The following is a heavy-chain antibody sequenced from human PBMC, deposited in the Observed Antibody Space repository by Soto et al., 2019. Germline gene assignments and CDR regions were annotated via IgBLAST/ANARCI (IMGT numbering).Heavy chain of an antibody. D-gene: IGHD3-16*01. CDR2: MNPNSGNT. CDR1: GYTFTSYD. V-gene: IGHV1-8*01. CDR3: ARGPLPYYDYTFDP. J-gene: IGHJ5*02. Sequence: ASVKVSCKASGYTFTSYDINWVRQATGQGLEWMGWMNPNSGNTGYAQKFQGRVTMTRNTSISTAYMELSSLRSEDTAVYYCARGPLPYYDYTFDPWGQGTLVTVSS.